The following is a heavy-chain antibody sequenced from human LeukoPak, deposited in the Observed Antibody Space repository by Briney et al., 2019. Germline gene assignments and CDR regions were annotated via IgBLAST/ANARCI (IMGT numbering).Heavy chain of an antibody. CDR2: NYYSGNT. J-gene: IGHJ4*02. Sequence: PSETLSLTCTVSGGSISSYYWSWIRQPSGKGLEWIGYNYYSGNTNYNPSLKSRVTISVDKPKNQFSLKLSSVTAADTAVYYCAGLVGRYSSGLYYYYFDYWGQGTLVTVSS. V-gene: IGHV4-59*01. CDR3: AGLVGRYSSGLYYYYFDY. CDR1: GGSISSYY. D-gene: IGHD3-22*01.